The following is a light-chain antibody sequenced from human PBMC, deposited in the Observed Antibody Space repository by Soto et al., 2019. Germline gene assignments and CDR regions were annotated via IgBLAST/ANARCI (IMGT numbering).Light chain of an antibody. CDR2: EIF. Sequence: QPAMAQPSSVSASAGQSISISCTGNTNDVGAFDYVSWYQQHPGKPPKLIIYEIFNRPSGVSHRFSGSKFGNSASLTISGLQAEDEADYYCSSYTTNNAHVFGGGTKVTVL. CDR1: TNDVGAFDY. CDR3: SSYTTNNAHV. V-gene: IGLV2-14*01. J-gene: IGLJ2*01.